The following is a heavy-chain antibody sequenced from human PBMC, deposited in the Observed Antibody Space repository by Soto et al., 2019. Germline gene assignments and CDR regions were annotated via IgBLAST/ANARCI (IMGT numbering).Heavy chain of an antibody. CDR2: ISAYNGNT. D-gene: IGHD5-12*01. CDR1: GYTFSSYG. J-gene: IGHJ4*02. CDR3: ARDRMATITPGDFDY. Sequence: QVQLVQSGAEVKKPGASVKVSCKASGYTFSSYGISWVRQAPGQGLEWMGWISAYNGNTNYAQKLQGRVTMTTDTSTSTAYMELRSLRSDDTAVYYCARDRMATITPGDFDYWGQGTLVTVSS. V-gene: IGHV1-18*01.